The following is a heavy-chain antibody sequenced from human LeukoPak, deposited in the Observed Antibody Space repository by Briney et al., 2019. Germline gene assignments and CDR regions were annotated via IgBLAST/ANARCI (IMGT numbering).Heavy chain of an antibody. D-gene: IGHD3-22*01. CDR2: IIPIFGTA. J-gene: IGHJ4*02. CDR3: ASARGDYYYDSSGYYYYFDY. Sequence: ASVKVSCKASGGTFISYAISWVRQAPGQGLEWMGGIIPIFGTANYAQKFQGRVTITADESTSTAYMELSSLRSEDTAVYYCASARGDYYYDSSGYYYYFDYWGQGTLVTVSS. V-gene: IGHV1-69*13. CDR1: GGTFISYA.